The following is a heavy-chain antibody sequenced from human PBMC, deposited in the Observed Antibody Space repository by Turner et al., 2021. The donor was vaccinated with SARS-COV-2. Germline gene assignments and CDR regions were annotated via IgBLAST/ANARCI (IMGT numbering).Heavy chain of an antibody. CDR2: IWYDGSNK. D-gene: IGHD5-12*01. Sequence: QVQLVESGGGVVQPGRSLRLYWAASGFTFSSYGMHWVRQAPGKGLEWVAVIWYDGSNKYYADSVKGRFTISRDNSKNTLYLQMNSLRAEDTAVYYCARDGGYSGYAYFDYWGQGTLVTVSS. CDR3: ARDGGYSGYAYFDY. CDR1: GFTFSSYG. V-gene: IGHV3-33*01. J-gene: IGHJ4*02.